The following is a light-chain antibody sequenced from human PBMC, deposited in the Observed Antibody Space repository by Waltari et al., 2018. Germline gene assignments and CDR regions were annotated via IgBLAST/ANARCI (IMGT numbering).Light chain of an antibody. CDR2: DNT. V-gene: IGLV3-19*01. J-gene: IGLJ3*02. CDR1: SLRNYY. Sequence: SSELTQDPAVSVALGQTVRITCQGDSLRNYYASWYQQKPGQAPILVVYDNTNRPSGIPDRFSGSHSGNTASLIITGAQAEDEADYYCKSRDTTNDPHILFGGGTKLTVL. CDR3: KSRDTTNDPHIL.